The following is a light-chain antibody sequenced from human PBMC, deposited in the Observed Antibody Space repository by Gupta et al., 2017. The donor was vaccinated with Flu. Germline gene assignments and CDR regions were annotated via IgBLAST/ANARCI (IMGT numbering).Light chain of an antibody. J-gene: IGKJ2*01. V-gene: IGKV4-1*01. CDR1: QSVLYSFNNKNY. CDR2: WAS. Sequence: DIVMTQTQDSLTVSLGERATINCKSSQSVLYSFNNKNYLAWYQQKPGQPPNLLIYWASTREFGVPDRFSGSGSGTDFTLTISSLQAEDVAVYYCQQDDSTPYTFGQGTKVEIK. CDR3: QQDDSTPYT.